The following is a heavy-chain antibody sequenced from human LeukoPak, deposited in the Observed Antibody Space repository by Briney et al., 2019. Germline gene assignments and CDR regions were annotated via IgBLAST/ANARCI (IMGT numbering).Heavy chain of an antibody. CDR2: VSGSGDRM. V-gene: IGHV3-23*01. J-gene: IGHJ4*02. D-gene: IGHD6-13*01. CDR1: GFTSSSYA. Sequence: PGGSLRPSCAASGFTSSSYALNWVRQAPGKGLEWVATVSGSGDRMYHADSVKGRFTVSRDNSKNTIYLQMNSLRAEDTALYYCAKAAAAPGFDFWGQGTLVTVSS. CDR3: AKAAAAPGFDF.